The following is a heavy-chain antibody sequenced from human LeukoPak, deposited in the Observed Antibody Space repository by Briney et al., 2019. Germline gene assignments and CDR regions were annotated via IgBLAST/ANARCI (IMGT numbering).Heavy chain of an antibody. Sequence: ASVKVSCKASGYTFTTYGITWVRQAPGQGLERMGWISGYNSNTNYAQKFQGRVTMTTDTPTSTAYMELRSLRSDDTAMYYCARDPTEDFGSGYYAYFDYWGQGTLVTVSP. CDR1: GYTFTTYG. J-gene: IGHJ4*02. V-gene: IGHV1-18*01. CDR3: ARDPTEDFGSGYYAYFDY. CDR2: ISGYNSNT. D-gene: IGHD3-3*01.